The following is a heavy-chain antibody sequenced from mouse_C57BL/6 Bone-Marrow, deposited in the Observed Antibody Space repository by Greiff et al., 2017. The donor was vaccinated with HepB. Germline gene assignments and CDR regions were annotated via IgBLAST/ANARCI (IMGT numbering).Heavy chain of an antibody. V-gene: IGHV1-69*01. D-gene: IGHD1-1*01. CDR3: ASERGLLRFDY. CDR2: IDPSDSYT. J-gene: IGHJ2*01. CDR1: GYTFTSYW. Sequence: QVQLQQPGAELVMPGASVKLSCKASGYTFTSYWMHCVKQRPGQGLEWIGEIDPSDSYTNYNQKFKGKSTLTVDKSSSTAYMQLSSLTSEDSAVYYCASERGLLRFDYWGQGTTLTVSS.